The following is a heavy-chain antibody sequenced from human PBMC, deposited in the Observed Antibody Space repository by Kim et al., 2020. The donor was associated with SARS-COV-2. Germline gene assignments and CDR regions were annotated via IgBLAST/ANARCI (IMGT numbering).Heavy chain of an antibody. CDR3: ARGAGTMAY. J-gene: IGHJ4*02. CDR1: GGSISSYY. Sequence: SETLSLTCTVSGGSISSYYWSWIRQPPGKGLEWIGYIYYSGSTNYNPSLKSRVTISVDTSKNQFSLKLSSVTAADTAVYYCARGAGTMAYWGQGTLVTVS. V-gene: IGHV4-59*13. CDR2: IYYSGST. D-gene: IGHD6-19*01.